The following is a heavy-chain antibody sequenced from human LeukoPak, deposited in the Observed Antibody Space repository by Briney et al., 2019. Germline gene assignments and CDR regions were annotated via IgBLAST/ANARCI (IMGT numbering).Heavy chain of an antibody. Sequence: ASVKVSCKANGYTFTNFDIHWVRQAPGQGLEWMGWVNPNIGNTGYAQNFQGRITMTRNTSITTAYMELSSLRSDDTAVYYCARLTSGWLHNNWLDSWGQGTPVAVSS. CDR2: VNPNIGNT. CDR3: ARLTSGWLHNNWLDS. D-gene: IGHD6-19*01. J-gene: IGHJ5*01. CDR1: GYTFTNFD. V-gene: IGHV1-8*01.